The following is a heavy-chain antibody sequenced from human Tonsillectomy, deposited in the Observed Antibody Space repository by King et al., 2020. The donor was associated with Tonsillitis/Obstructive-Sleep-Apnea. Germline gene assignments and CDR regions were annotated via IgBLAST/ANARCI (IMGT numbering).Heavy chain of an antibody. V-gene: IGHV3-15*07. J-gene: IGHJ6*02. CDR2: IKSKTDGGKT. Sequence: VQLVESGGDLVKPGGSLRLSCAASGFTFSNARMNWVRQAPGKGLEWVGRIKSKTDGGKTDYAAPVKGRFIISRDDSKNTLHLQMNSLKTEDTAVYYCTEGSGYYYGGHHYYGMDVWGQGTTVTVSS. CDR3: TEGSGYYYGGHHYYGMDV. D-gene: IGHD3-22*01. CDR1: GFTFSNAR.